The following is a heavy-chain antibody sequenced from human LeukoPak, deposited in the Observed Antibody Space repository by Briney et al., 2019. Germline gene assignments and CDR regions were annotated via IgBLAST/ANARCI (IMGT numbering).Heavy chain of an antibody. J-gene: IGHJ4*02. D-gene: IGHD4-17*01. Sequence: KSGGSLRLSCAASGFVFSNYGMSWVRQAPGKGLEWVAAISASGSATSYADSVRGRFTISRDNSKNTLYLQMNSLRAEDTAVYYCAKEVADGDYGFDYWGQGTPVTVSS. CDR1: GFVFSNYG. CDR3: AKEVADGDYGFDY. CDR2: ISASGSAT. V-gene: IGHV3-23*01.